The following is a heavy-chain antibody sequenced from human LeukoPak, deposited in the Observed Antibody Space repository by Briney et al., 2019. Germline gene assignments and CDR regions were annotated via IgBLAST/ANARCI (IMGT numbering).Heavy chain of an antibody. V-gene: IGHV4-59*02. Sequence: PSETRSLTCTVSGDSVSSYFWSWIRQPPGRRLELIWHIYSSGNTNYNPSLKSRVTMSVHTSKNQFSLKLRSLTAADTAMYYCARITRYYGYHHFFDYWGQGVLVTVSS. CDR2: IYSSGNT. CDR3: ARITRYYGYHHFFDY. D-gene: IGHD3-10*01. J-gene: IGHJ4*02. CDR1: GDSVSSYF.